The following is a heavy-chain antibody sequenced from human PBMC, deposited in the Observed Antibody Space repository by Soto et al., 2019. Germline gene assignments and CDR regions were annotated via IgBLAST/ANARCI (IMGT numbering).Heavy chain of an antibody. CDR2: ISISSSSI. J-gene: IGHJ4*02. CDR3: ARDYYYDSSGYSPLDY. Sequence: WGSLRLSCAASGFTFSRYSMKWCRQAPGKGLEWVSSISISSSSIDYADSVKGRFTVSRDNAKNSLYLQMNSLRAEDTAVYYCARDYYYDSSGYSPLDYWGQGTLVTVSS. V-gene: IGHV3-21*01. D-gene: IGHD3-22*01. CDR1: GFTFSRYS.